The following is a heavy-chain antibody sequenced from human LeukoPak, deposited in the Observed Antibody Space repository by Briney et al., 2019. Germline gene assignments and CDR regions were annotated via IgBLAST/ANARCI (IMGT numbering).Heavy chain of an antibody. J-gene: IGHJ4*02. Sequence: GGSLRLSCTASGLTFSTSGFNWVRQAPGKGLEWVASIGPTGSDRYHADSIKGRFTISRDSANNFLYLQMNSLRAEDTAVYYCATETNGRHYDYWGQGTLLTVSS. CDR2: IGPTGSDR. CDR1: GLTFSTSG. CDR3: ATETNGRHYDY. V-gene: IGHV3-21*06. D-gene: IGHD1-14*01.